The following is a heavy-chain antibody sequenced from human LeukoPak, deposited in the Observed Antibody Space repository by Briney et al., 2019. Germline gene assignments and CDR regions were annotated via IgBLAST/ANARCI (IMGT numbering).Heavy chain of an antibody. J-gene: IGHJ3*02. CDR1: GFTFSSYS. CDR2: ISSSSSYI. V-gene: IGHV3-21*01. D-gene: IGHD6-19*01. CDR3: ARVSYIAVAGTNAFDI. Sequence: PGGSLRLSCAASGFTFSSYSMNWVRQAPGKGLEWVSSISSSSSYIYYADSVKGRFTISRDNAKNSLYLQMNSLRAVDTAVYYCARVSYIAVAGTNAFDIWGQGTMVTVSS.